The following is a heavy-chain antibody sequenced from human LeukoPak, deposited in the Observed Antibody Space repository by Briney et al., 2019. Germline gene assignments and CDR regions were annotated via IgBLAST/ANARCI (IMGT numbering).Heavy chain of an antibody. CDR1: GYTFTSYD. CDR3: ARGPPNWGYDY. CDR2: MSPNSGDT. V-gene: IGHV1-8*01. Sequence: ASVKASCKASGYTFTSYDFNWVRQATGQRPEWMGWMSPNSGDTGYAQKFQDRVTMTRNTSISTAYMELSSLRSDDTAVYYCARGPPNWGYDYWGPGTLDTVSS. D-gene: IGHD7-27*01. J-gene: IGHJ4*02.